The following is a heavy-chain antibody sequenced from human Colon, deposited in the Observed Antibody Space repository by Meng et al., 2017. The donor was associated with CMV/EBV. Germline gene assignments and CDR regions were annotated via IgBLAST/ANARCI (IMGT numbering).Heavy chain of an antibody. CDR3: ATAKRGTFDY. Sequence: SETLSLTCTVSGDSITTYYWSWIRQPPGKGLEWLGYIYYSGSTNYNPSLKSRVSISVDTSKRQFSLKLSSATAADTAVYYCATAKRGTFDYWGPGTLVTVSS. CDR1: GDSITTYY. CDR2: IYYSGST. V-gene: IGHV4-59*03. D-gene: IGHD3-16*01. J-gene: IGHJ4*02.